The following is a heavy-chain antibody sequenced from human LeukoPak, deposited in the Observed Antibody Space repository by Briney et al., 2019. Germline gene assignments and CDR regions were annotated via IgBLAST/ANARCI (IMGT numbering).Heavy chain of an antibody. CDR1: GFTVSSNY. J-gene: IGHJ4*02. CDR2: IYSGGST. CDR3: ARVNSGYDLAFDC. D-gene: IGHD5-12*01. Sequence: GGSLRLSCAASGFTVSSNYMSWVRQAPGKGLEWVSLIYSGGSTYYADSVKGRFTISRDNSKNTLYLQMNSLRAEDTAVYYCARVNSGYDLAFDCWGQGTLVTVSS. V-gene: IGHV3-66*01.